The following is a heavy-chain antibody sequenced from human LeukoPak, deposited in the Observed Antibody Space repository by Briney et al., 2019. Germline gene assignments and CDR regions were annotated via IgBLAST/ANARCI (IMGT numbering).Heavy chain of an antibody. CDR1: GIFYDYG. Sequence: GGSLRLSCTGSGIFYDYGMSWVRQAPGKGLEWVAGINWDGGTSAYADAVKGRFTISRDNAKNSLYLQMNSLRVDDTALYYCARDLSSSWFSLAYWGQGTLVTVSS. CDR2: INWDGGTS. CDR3: ARDLSSSWFSLAY. J-gene: IGHJ4*02. V-gene: IGHV3-20*04. D-gene: IGHD6-13*01.